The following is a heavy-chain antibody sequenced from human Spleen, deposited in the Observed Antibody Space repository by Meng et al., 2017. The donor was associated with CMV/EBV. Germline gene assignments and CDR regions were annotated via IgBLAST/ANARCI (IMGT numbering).Heavy chain of an antibody. V-gene: IGHV3-73*01. J-gene: IGHJ6*02. CDR2: IRREGRNNDAT. CDR1: GFIFTGSA. Sequence: GESLKISCTASGFIFTGSAIHWVRQASGKGLEWVGRIRREGRNNDATAYAASVTGRFTISRDDSKNTAYLQMNSLKTEDTAVYYCTRLLDAMDVWGQGTTVTVSS. CDR3: TRLLDAMDV.